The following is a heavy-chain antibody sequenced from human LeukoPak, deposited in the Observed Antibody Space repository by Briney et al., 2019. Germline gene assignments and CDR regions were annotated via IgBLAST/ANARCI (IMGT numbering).Heavy chain of an antibody. CDR3: ARDSPLRIAAAGIGYFQH. CDR2: IIPILGIA. CDR1: GGTFSSYA. J-gene: IGHJ1*01. D-gene: IGHD6-13*01. Sequence: EASVKVSCKASGGTFSSYAISWVRQAPGQGLEWMGRIIPILGIANYAQKFQGRVTITADKSTSTAYMELSSLRSEDTAVYYCARDSPLRIAAAGIGYFQHWGQGTLVTVSS. V-gene: IGHV1-69*04.